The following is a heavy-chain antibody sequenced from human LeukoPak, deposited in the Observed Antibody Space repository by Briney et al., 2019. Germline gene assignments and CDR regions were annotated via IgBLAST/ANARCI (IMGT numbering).Heavy chain of an antibody. CDR2: INHSGST. Sequence: PSETLSLTCAVYGGSFSGYYWSWIRQPPGKGLEWIGEINHSGSTNYNPSLKSRVTISVDTSKDQFSLKLSSVTAADTAVYYCARVVVPAAHVDTAMVTGFDYWGQGTLVTVSS. CDR1: GGSFSGYY. J-gene: IGHJ4*02. V-gene: IGHV4-34*01. CDR3: ARVVVPAAHVDTAMVTGFDY. D-gene: IGHD5-18*01.